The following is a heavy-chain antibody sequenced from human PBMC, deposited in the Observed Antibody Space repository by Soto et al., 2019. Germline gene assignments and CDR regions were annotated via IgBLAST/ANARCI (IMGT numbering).Heavy chain of an antibody. CDR1: GVTFSTSE. Sequence: EVQLVESGGGLVQPGGSLRLSCAASGVTFSTSELSWVRQAPGKGLEWVSYISSSGSTIYYADSVKGRFTISRDNAKKSHYLQMNSLRAADTAVYYCARWELLTGFDYWGQGTLVTVSS. CDR2: ISSSGSTI. V-gene: IGHV3-48*03. J-gene: IGHJ4*02. D-gene: IGHD1-26*01. CDR3: ARWELLTGFDY.